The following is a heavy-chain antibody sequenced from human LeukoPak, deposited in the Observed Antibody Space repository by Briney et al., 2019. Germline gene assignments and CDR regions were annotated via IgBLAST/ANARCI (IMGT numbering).Heavy chain of an antibody. J-gene: IGHJ4*02. V-gene: IGHV4-34*01. CDR2: INHSGRT. D-gene: IGHD2-2*01. CDR1: GGSFSDYY. CDR3: ARDVAYCSSTSCYSLFDY. Sequence: SGTLSLTCAVYGGSFSDYYWSWIRQPPGKGLEWIGEINHSGRTFYNPSLKSRVTISVDTSKNQFSLKLSSVSAADTAVYYCARDVAYCSSTSCYSLFDYWGEGTLVTVSS.